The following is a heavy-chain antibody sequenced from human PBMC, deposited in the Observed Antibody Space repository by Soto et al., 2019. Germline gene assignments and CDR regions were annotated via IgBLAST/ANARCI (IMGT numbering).Heavy chain of an antibody. D-gene: IGHD3-3*01. J-gene: IGHJ6*03. CDR3: AGNYDFWSGPAKLADMDV. CDR2: IYYSGST. Sequence: PSETLSLTCTVSGGSISSYYWSWIRQPPGKGLEWIGYIYYSGSTNYNPSLKSRVTISVDTSKNQFSLKLSSVTAADTAVYYCAGNYDFWSGPAKLADMDVWGKGTKVTVSS. V-gene: IGHV4-59*01. CDR1: GGSISSYY.